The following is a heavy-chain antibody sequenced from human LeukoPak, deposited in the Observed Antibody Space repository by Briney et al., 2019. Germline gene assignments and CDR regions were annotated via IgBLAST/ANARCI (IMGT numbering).Heavy chain of an antibody. CDR2: IYYSGST. D-gene: IGHD3-3*01. J-gene: IGHJ6*02. V-gene: IGHV4-59*08. CDR3: AMTGGYDFWSGYPYYGMAV. CDR1: GGSISSYY. Sequence: SETLSLTCTVSGGSISSYYWSWIRQPPGKGLEGMGYIYYSGSTNYNPSLKSRVTISVATSKHQFSLKLSSVTAPATAVYYCAMTGGYDFWSGYPYYGMAVWGHGTTVTVSS.